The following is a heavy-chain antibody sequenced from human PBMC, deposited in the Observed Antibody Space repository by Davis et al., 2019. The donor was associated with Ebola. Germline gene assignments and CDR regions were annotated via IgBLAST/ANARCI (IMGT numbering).Heavy chain of an antibody. J-gene: IGHJ5*02. D-gene: IGHD3-9*01. CDR3: ASSYYDILTGYYRANWFDP. CDR1: GYTFTGYY. CDR2: INPNSGGT. V-gene: IGHV1-2*02. Sequence: ASVKVSCKASGYTFTGYYMHWVRQAPGQGLEWMGWINPNSGGTNYAQKFQGRVTMTRDTSISTAYMELSSLRSEDTAVYYCASSYYDILTGYYRANWFDPWGQGTLVTVSS.